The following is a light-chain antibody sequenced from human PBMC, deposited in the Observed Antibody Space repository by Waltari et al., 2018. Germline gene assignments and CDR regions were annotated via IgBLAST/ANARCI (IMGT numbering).Light chain of an antibody. CDR2: AAS. CDR1: QGISSY. V-gene: IGKV1-8*01. CDR3: QQYDTYPIYT. Sequence: AIRMTQSPSSLSASTGDRVTITCRASQGISSYLAWYQQKPGKAPKLLIYAASTLQNGVPSRFSGSGSGTDFTLTISCLQSEDFATYYCQQYDTYPIYTFGQGTKLEIK. J-gene: IGKJ2*01.